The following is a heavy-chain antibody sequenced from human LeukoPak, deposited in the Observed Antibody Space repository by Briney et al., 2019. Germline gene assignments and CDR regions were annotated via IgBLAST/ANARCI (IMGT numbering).Heavy chain of an antibody. Sequence: ASVTVSFKASGYTFTIYGISWVRQAPGQGLEWVGWISAYNGNTNYAQKLQGRVTMTTDTSTSTAYMELRSLRSDDTAVYYCARDRGPAAWTDFDYWGQGTLVTVSS. CDR2: ISAYNGNT. CDR1: GYTFTIYG. CDR3: ARDRGPAAWTDFDY. V-gene: IGHV1-18*01. J-gene: IGHJ4*02. D-gene: IGHD2-2*01.